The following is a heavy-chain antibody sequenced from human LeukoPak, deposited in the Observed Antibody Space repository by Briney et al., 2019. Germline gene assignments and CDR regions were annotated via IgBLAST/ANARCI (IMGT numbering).Heavy chain of an antibody. Sequence: GGSLRLSCAASGLTFSSYAMSWVRQAPGKGLEWVSGISGSGGSTYYTDSVKGRFTISRDTSKNTLYLQMNSLRAEDTAVYYCARQGSSSWYFQDYWGQGTLVTVSS. D-gene: IGHD6-13*01. CDR3: ARQGSSSWYFQDY. CDR2: ISGSGGST. V-gene: IGHV3-23*01. J-gene: IGHJ4*02. CDR1: GLTFSSYA.